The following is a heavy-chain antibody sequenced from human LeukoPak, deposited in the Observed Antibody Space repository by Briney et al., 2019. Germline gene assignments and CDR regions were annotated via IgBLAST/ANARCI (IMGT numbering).Heavy chain of an antibody. D-gene: IGHD2-2*03. Sequence: GRSLRLSCAASGFTFSSYAMHWVRQAPGKGLEWVAVISYDGSNKYYADSVKARFTISRDNSKNPLCLQMNSLRAEDTAVYYCARGGGTEQQDWILRETIDYWGQGTLVTVSS. J-gene: IGHJ4*02. CDR2: ISYDGSNK. CDR3: ARGGGTEQQDWILRETIDY. V-gene: IGHV3-30-3*01. CDR1: GFTFSSYA.